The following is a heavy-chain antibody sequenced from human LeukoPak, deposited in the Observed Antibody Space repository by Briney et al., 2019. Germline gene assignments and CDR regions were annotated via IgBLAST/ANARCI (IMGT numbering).Heavy chain of an antibody. CDR3: AKSNRLVPAATFDY. CDR1: GFTFSSYA. Sequence: GGSLRLSCAASGFTFSSYAMSWVRQAPGKGLEWVSAISGSGGSTYYADSVKGRFTISRDNSKNTLYLQMNSLRAEDTAVYHCAKSNRLVPAATFDYWGQGTLVTVSS. CDR2: ISGSGGST. V-gene: IGHV3-23*01. D-gene: IGHD2-2*01. J-gene: IGHJ4*02.